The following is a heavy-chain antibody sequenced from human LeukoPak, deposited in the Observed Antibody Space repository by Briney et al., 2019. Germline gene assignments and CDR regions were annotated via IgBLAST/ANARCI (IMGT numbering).Heavy chain of an antibody. CDR2: INPNSGCT. J-gene: IGHJ4*02. CDR3: VGMVRGALMDY. Sequence: ASVKVSCKASGYTFTGYYMHWVRQAPGQGLEWMGWINPNSGCTNYAQMFQGRVTMTRDTSISTAYMELSRLRSDDTAVYYCVGMVRGALMDYWGQGTLVTVSS. D-gene: IGHD3-10*01. CDR1: GYTFTGYY. V-gene: IGHV1-2*02.